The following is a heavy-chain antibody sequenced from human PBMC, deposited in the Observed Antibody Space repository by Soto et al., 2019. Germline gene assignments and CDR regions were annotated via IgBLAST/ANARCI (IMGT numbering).Heavy chain of an antibody. Sequence: PGGSLRLSCAASGFTFSTYAMSWVRQAPGKGLEWVSGISGSGGSTYYADSVKGRFTISRDNSKNTLYLQMNSLRAEDTAVYYCARQQAVAGTTNWFDPWGQGTLVTGSS. CDR1: GFTFSTYA. D-gene: IGHD6-19*01. J-gene: IGHJ5*02. CDR2: ISGSGGST. CDR3: ARQQAVAGTTNWFDP. V-gene: IGHV3-23*01.